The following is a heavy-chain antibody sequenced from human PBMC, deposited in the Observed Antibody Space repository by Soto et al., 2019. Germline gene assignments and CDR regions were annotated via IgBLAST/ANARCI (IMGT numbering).Heavy chain of an antibody. V-gene: IGHV4-34*01. CDR1: GGSLSPYY. Sequence: PSETLSLTCAVYGGSLSPYYWTWIRQPPGKGLEWIGEINHVGLTQSNPSLKSRVTISVDSSKNQFSLRLRSVTAADTAVYYCTRGGGSSANFFGSWGQGTLVTLS. CDR2: INHVGLT. D-gene: IGHD3-16*01. J-gene: IGHJ5*01. CDR3: TRGGGSSANFFGS.